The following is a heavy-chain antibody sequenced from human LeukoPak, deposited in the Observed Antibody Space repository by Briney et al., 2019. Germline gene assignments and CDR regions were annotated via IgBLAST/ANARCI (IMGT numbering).Heavy chain of an antibody. D-gene: IGHD1-26*01. CDR3: ARATTLRYYYYVDV. CDR2: IYHSGTT. V-gene: IGHV4-38-2*02. Sequence: SETLSLTCTVSGYSISSGYYWGWIRQPPGKGLEWIGNIYHSGTTYYNPSLKSRVTISVDTSKNQFSLNLSSMTAADTAVYYCARATTLRYYYYVDVWGKGTTVTVSS. J-gene: IGHJ6*03. CDR1: GYSISSGYY.